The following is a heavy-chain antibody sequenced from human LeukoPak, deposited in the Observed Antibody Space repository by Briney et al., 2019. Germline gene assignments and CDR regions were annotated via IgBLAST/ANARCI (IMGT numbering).Heavy chain of an antibody. CDR1: GITLSNYG. J-gene: IGHJ4*02. CDR3: AKRGVVIRVILVGFHKEAYYFDS. V-gene: IGHV3-23*01. Sequence: GGSLRLSCAVSGITLSNYGMTWVRQAPGKGPEWVAGISGSGGTTRYADSVKGRFTISRDNPKNTLYLQMNSLRAEDTAVYFCAKRGVVIRVILVGFHKEAYYFDSWGQGALVTVSS. CDR2: ISGSGGTT. D-gene: IGHD3-22*01.